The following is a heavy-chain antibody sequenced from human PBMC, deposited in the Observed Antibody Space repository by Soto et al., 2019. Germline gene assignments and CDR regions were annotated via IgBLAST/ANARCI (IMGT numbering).Heavy chain of an antibody. CDR2: IKQDGSEK. CDR1: GFTFSSYW. Sequence: LRLSCAASGFTFSSYWMSWVRQAPGKGLEWVANIKQDGSEKYYVDSVKGRFTISRDNAKNSLYLQMNSLRAEDTAVYYCARERITMVRGVQLNWFDPWGQGTLVTVSS. V-gene: IGHV3-7*01. J-gene: IGHJ5*02. CDR3: ARERITMVRGVQLNWFDP. D-gene: IGHD3-10*01.